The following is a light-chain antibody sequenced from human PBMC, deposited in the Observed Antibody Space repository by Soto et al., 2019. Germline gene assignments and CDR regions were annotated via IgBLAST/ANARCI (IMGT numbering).Light chain of an antibody. V-gene: IGLV2-23*01. Sequence: QSALTQPASVSGSPGQSITISCTGTSSDVGSYNLVSWYQQHPGKAPKLMIYEGSKRPSGVANRFSGSKSGNAASLTISGLQAEDEADYYCCSYAGSSLPYVFGTGTKRTFL. J-gene: IGLJ1*01. CDR3: CSYAGSSLPYV. CDR2: EGS. CDR1: SSDVGSYNL.